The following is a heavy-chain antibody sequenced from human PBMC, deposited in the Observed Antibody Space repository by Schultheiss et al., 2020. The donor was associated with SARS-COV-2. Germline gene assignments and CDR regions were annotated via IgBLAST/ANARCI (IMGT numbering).Heavy chain of an antibody. CDR3: ASNPSKSGYSYGRERWGRFDY. Sequence: GGSLRLSCAASGFTFSSYAMHWVRQAPGKGLEWVAVISYDGSNKYYADSVKGRFTISRDNSKNTLYLQMNSLRAEDTAVYYCASNPSKSGYSYGRERWGRFDYWGQGTLVTVSS. CDR1: GFTFSSYA. CDR2: ISYDGSNK. V-gene: IGHV3-30*01. J-gene: IGHJ4*02. D-gene: IGHD5-18*01.